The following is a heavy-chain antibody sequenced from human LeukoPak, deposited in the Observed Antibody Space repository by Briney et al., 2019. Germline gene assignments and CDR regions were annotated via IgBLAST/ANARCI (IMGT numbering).Heavy chain of an antibody. V-gene: IGHV1-18*04. Sequence: GASVKVSCKASGYTFTSYGISWVRQAPGQGLEWMGWISAYNGNTNYAQKLQGRVTMTTDTSTSTAYMELRSPRSDDTAVYYCARSDVDTAMGPFDYWGQGTLVTVSS. D-gene: IGHD5-18*01. CDR2: ISAYNGNT. CDR1: GYTFTSYG. J-gene: IGHJ4*02. CDR3: ARSDVDTAMGPFDY.